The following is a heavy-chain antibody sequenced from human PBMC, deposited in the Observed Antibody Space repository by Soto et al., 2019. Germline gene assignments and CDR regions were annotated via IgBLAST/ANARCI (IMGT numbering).Heavy chain of an antibody. CDR2: ISSNGDTT. CDR3: ARDHYDFWSGFPPTIWFHP. Sequence: GVSLRLSCEASGLLFSSYAMNWVRQAPGKGLEWVSSISSNGDTTYYAESERGRFTIARDNSKNTLFLQMNSLRSGHTAVYFCARDHYDFWSGFPPTIWFHPWGQGTLVTVSS. J-gene: IGHJ5*02. V-gene: IGHV3-23*01. CDR1: GLLFSSYA. D-gene: IGHD3-3*01.